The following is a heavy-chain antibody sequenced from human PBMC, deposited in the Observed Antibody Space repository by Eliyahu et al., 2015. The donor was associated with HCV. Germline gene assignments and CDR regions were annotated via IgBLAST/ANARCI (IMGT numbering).Heavy chain of an antibody. V-gene: IGHV4-34*01. CDR3: ACRGYSYGPFDY. Sequence: QVQLQQWGAGPLKPSETLSLTXXXYXGSXXGYYWSXIRQPPGKGLEWVGEINHSGSTNYNPSLXSRVTISVDTSKNQFSLKLSSVTAADTAVYYCACRGYSYGPFDYWGQGTLVTVSS. D-gene: IGHD5-18*01. J-gene: IGHJ4*02. CDR1: XGSXXGYY. CDR2: INHSGST.